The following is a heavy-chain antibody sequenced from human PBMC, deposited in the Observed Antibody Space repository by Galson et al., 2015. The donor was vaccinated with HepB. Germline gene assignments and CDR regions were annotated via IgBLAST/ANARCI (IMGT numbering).Heavy chain of an antibody. V-gene: IGHV4-34*01. Sequence: SETLSLTCAVYGGSFSGYYWSWIRQPPGKGLEWIGEINHSGSTNYNPSLKSRVTISVDTSKNQFSLKLSSVTAADTAVYYCARALKIRITMVRGAPPPLYYFDYWGQGTLVTVSS. CDR1: GGSFSGYY. D-gene: IGHD3-10*01. CDR2: INHSGST. CDR3: ARALKIRITMVRGAPPPLYYFDY. J-gene: IGHJ4*02.